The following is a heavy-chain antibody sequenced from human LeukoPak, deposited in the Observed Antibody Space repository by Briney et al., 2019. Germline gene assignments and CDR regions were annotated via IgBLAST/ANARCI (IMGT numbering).Heavy chain of an antibody. V-gene: IGHV5-51*01. CDR2: IYPGDSDI. J-gene: IGHJ4*02. D-gene: IGHD2-21*01. CDR3: ATRGDGYSQFDF. CDR1: GYNFTSYW. Sequence: GESLKISCKASGYNFTSYWIGWVRQMPGKGLEWMGIIYPGDSDIRYSPSFQGQVTISADKSVSTAYLQWSSLKASDSAIYYCATRGDGYSQFDFWGQGTLVTVSS.